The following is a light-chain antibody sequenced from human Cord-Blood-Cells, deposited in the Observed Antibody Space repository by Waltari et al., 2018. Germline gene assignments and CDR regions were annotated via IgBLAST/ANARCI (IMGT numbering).Light chain of an antibody. J-gene: IGKJ2*01. Sequence: DIQMTQFLSSLSASVGDRVNITCRASQSISSYLNWYQQKPGKAPKLLIYAASSLQSGVPSRFSGSGSGTDFTLTISSLQPEDFATYYCQQSYSTPRTFGQGTKVEIK. CDR1: QSISSY. CDR2: AAS. CDR3: QQSYSTPRT. V-gene: IGKV1-39*01.